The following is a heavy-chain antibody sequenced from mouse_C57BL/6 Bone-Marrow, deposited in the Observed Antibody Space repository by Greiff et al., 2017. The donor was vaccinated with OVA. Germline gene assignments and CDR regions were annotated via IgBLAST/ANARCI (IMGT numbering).Heavy chain of an antibody. CDR2: IYPGSGST. CDR3: ARSKPPYAMDY. CDR1: GYTFTSYW. V-gene: IGHV1-55*01. Sequence: VQLQQPGAELVKPGASVKMSCKASGYTFTSYWITWVKQRPGQGLEWIGDIYPGSGSTNYNEKFKSKATLTVDTSSSTAYMQLSSLTAEDTAVYYCARSKPPYAMDYWGQGTSVTVSS. J-gene: IGHJ4*01.